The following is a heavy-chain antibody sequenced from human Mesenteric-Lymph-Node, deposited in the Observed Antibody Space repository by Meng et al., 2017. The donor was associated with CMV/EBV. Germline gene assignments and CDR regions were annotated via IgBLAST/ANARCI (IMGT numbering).Heavy chain of an antibody. Sequence: GSPRLSCTVSGGSVSSGSYYWSWIRQPPGKGLEWIGYIYYSGSTNYNPSLKSRVTISVDTSKNQFSLKLSSVTAADTAVYYCARSYNSYYYYGMDVWGQGTTVTVSS. CDR1: GGSVSSGSYY. D-gene: IGHD1-20*01. J-gene: IGHJ6*02. V-gene: IGHV4-61*01. CDR2: IYYSGST. CDR3: ARSYNSYYYYGMDV.